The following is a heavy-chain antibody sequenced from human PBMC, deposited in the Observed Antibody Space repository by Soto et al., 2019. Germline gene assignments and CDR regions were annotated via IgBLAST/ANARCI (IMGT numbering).Heavy chain of an antibody. Sequence: ASVKVSCKTSGFTFTGYYIHWVRHAPGLGLEWMGWITHYTGDTKYAQRFQGRVALTSDTSINTAYMDLSRLRPDDTAVFYCARGPHLWLHHSDYWGQGTLVPVSS. V-gene: IGHV1-2*02. D-gene: IGHD5-18*01. CDR3: ARGPHLWLHHSDY. J-gene: IGHJ4*02. CDR1: GFTFTGYY. CDR2: ITHYTGDT.